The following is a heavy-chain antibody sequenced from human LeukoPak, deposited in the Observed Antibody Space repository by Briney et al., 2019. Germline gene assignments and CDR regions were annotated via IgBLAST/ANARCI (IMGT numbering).Heavy chain of an antibody. J-gene: IGHJ2*01. V-gene: IGHV4-59*01. D-gene: IGHD3-22*01. CDR1: AGSFSSYY. Sequence: PSETLSLTCSVSAGSFSSYYWSWVPQPPGKGLEWFGYIYYSGTTNYNPSLKSRVTFSVDTSKSQFSLKLSSVTAADTAVYYCARGNNFDISGYFFYWYFDLWGRGTLVTVSS. CDR2: IYYSGTT. CDR3: ARGNNFDISGYFFYWYFDL.